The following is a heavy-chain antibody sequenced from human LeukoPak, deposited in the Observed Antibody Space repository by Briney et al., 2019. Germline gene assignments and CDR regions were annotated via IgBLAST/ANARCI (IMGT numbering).Heavy chain of an antibody. D-gene: IGHD3-10*01. Sequence: GGSLRLSRAASGFTFSSYGMNWVRQAPGKGLEWVSSISSSSSYIYYADSVKGRFTISRDNAKNSLYLQMNSLRAEDTAVYYCARAYGSGSYLFDYWGQGTLVTVSS. V-gene: IGHV3-21*04. CDR2: ISSSSSYI. J-gene: IGHJ4*02. CDR1: GFTFSSYG. CDR3: ARAYGSGSYLFDY.